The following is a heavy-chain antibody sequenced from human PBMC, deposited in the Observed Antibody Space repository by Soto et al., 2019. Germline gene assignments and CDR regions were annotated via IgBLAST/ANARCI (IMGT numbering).Heavy chain of an antibody. CDR3: AGFTRGYYGSGSYYYGMDV. J-gene: IGHJ6*02. CDR2: IYYSGST. V-gene: IGHV4-59*01. Sequence: SETRSLTCTVSGGSISSYYWSWIRQPPGKGLEWIGYIYYSGSTNYNPSLKSRVTISVDTSKNQFSLKLSSVTAADTAVYYCAGFTRGYYGSGSYYYGMDVWGQGTTVTVSS. CDR1: GGSISSYY. D-gene: IGHD3-10*01.